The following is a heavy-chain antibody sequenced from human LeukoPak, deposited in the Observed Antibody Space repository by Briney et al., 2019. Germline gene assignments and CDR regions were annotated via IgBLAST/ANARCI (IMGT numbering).Heavy chain of an antibody. CDR2: ISSSGSTI. D-gene: IGHD3-10*01. V-gene: IGHV3-48*03. Sequence: RGSLRLSCAASGFTFSSYEMNWVRQAPGKGLEWVSYISSSGSTIYYADSVKGRFTISRDNAKNSLYLQMNSLRAEDTAVYYCARDFWVRGVRRGFDYWGQGTLVAVSS. CDR3: ARDFWVRGVRRGFDY. CDR1: GFTFSSYE. J-gene: IGHJ4*02.